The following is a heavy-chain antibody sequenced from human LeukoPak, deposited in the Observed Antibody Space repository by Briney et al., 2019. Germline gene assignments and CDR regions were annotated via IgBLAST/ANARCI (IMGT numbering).Heavy chain of an antibody. CDR3: AKGGGYEAQYYYYLDV. D-gene: IGHD5-12*01. CDR2: IRYDGSNK. CDR1: GFTFSSYD. J-gene: IGHJ6*03. V-gene: IGHV3-30*02. Sequence: GGSLRLSCAASGFTFSSYDIHWVRQAPGKGLEWVAFIRYDGSNKYYADSVRGRFTISRDNSKNTLYLQMKSLRAEDTAVYYCAKGGGYEAQYYYYLDVWGKGTTVTISS.